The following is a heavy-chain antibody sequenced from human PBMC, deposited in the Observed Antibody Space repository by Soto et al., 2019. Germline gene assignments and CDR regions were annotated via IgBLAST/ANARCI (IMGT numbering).Heavy chain of an antibody. Sequence: PSETLSLTCAVSGGSISSGGYSWSWIRQPPGKGLEWIGYIYHSGSTNYNPSLKSRVTISVDRSKNQFSLKLSSVTAADTAVYYCARDCGDTATNWFDPWGQGTLVTVSS. CDR1: GGSISSGGYS. D-gene: IGHD5-18*01. J-gene: IGHJ5*02. CDR2: IYHSGST. CDR3: ARDCGDTATNWFDP. V-gene: IGHV4-30-2*01.